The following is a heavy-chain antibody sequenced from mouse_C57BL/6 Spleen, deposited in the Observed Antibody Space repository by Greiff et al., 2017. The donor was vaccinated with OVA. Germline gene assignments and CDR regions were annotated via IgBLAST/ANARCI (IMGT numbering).Heavy chain of an antibody. V-gene: IGHV1-18*01. CDR3: ARSGNSPYYFDY. CDR1: GYTFTDYN. D-gene: IGHD2-12*01. CDR2: INPNNGGT. Sequence: VQLKESGPELVKPGASVKIPCKASGYTFTDYNMDWVKQSHGKSLEWIGDINPNNGGTIYNQKFKGKATLTVDKSSSTAYMELRSLTSEDTAVYYCARSGNSPYYFDYWGQGTTLTVSS. J-gene: IGHJ2*01.